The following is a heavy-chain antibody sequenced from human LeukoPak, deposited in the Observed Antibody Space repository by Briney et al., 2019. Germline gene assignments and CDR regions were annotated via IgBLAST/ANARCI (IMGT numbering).Heavy chain of an antibody. CDR1: GYTFTSYG. CDR3: ARDRGPASGGSVDY. V-gene: IGHV1-18*01. J-gene: IGHJ4*02. D-gene: IGHD2-15*01. CDR2: ISAYNGNT. Sequence: ASVTVSCKASGYTFTSYGISWVRQAPGQGLEWMGWISAYNGNTNYAQKLQGRVTMTTDSSTSTAYMELRSLRSDDTAVYYCARDRGPASGGSVDYWGQGTLVTVSS.